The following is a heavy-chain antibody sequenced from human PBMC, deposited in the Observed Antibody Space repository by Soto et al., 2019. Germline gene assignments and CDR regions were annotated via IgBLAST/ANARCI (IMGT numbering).Heavy chain of an antibody. V-gene: IGHV1-46*01. J-gene: IGHJ4*02. CDR3: ARDPLGDGYNNGLDH. CDR1: GYTFSTYY. CDR2: INPIGGST. Sequence: ASVKVSCKASGYTFSTYYIHWVRQAPGQGLEWMALINPIGGSTRYSQKFQGRLTLTLDTSAATVYMDLGSLRSDDTAVYYCARDPLGDGYNNGLDHWGQGTLVTSPQ. D-gene: IGHD4-4*01.